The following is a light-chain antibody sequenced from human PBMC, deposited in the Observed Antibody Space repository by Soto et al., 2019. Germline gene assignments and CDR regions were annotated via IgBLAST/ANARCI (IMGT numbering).Light chain of an antibody. V-gene: IGLV2-18*02. J-gene: IGLJ2*01. CDR1: SSDVGRYDR. CDR2: EVS. Sequence: QSALTQPPSVSGSPGQSVTISCTGTSSDVGRYDRVSWYQQPPGTAPKLMIYEVSNRPSGVPDRFSGSKSGNTASLTISGLQAEDEADYYCSSYTSTNTVLFGGGTQLT. CDR3: SSYTSTNTVL.